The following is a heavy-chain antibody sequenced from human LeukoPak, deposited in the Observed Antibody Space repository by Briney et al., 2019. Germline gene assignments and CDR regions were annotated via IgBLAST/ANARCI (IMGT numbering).Heavy chain of an antibody. CDR2: INGSGSST. J-gene: IGHJ2*01. D-gene: IGHD3-3*01. CDR1: GFTFSSHA. CDR3: ARDFWDDFEYFDL. V-gene: IGHV3-23*01. Sequence: GGSLRLSCAASGFTFSSHAMSWIRQAPGKGLEWVSAINGSGSSTYYADSVKGRVSISRDNSKNTLYLQMNSLRVEDTALYYCARDFWDDFEYFDLWGRGTLVTVSS.